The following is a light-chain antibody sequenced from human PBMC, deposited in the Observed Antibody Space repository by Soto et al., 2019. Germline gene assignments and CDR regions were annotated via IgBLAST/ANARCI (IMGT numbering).Light chain of an antibody. V-gene: IGLV2-14*01. CDR3: SSYTSSSTEV. J-gene: IGLJ2*01. CDR2: EVS. Sequence: QSVLTQPASVSGSPGQSITISCTGTSSDVGGYNYVSWYQQHPGKAPKLMIYEVSNRPSGVSNRFSGSKSGNTASLTISGLQAEDEADYYCSSYTSSSTEVFGGGPKVTVL. CDR1: SSDVGGYNY.